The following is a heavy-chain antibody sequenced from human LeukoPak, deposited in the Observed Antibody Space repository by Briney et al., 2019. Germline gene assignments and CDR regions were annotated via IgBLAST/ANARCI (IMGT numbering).Heavy chain of an antibody. Sequence: GRSLRLSCEASGFTFDDYGMHWVRQAPGKGLEWVSTISWNSASVGYVESVKGRFTISRDNAKNTLYLQMNSLRAEDTAVYYCARQNYYYDSIDDGMDVWGQGTTVTVSS. D-gene: IGHD3-22*01. CDR2: ISWNSASV. J-gene: IGHJ6*02. V-gene: IGHV3-9*01. CDR3: ARQNYYYDSIDDGMDV. CDR1: GFTFDDYG.